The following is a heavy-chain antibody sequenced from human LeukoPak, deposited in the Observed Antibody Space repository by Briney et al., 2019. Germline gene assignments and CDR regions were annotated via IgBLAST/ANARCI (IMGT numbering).Heavy chain of an antibody. CDR1: GFTFSSYA. J-gene: IGHJ4*02. V-gene: IGHV3-23*01. D-gene: IGHD3-22*01. Sequence: GGSLRLSCAASGFTFSSYAMSWVRQAPGKGLEWVSTISGSGDNTYYADSVKGRFAISRDNSKNTLYLQMNSLRAEDTAVYYCAKDLPHYYDSSGLDYWGQGTLVTVSS. CDR2: ISGSGDNT. CDR3: AKDLPHYYDSSGLDY.